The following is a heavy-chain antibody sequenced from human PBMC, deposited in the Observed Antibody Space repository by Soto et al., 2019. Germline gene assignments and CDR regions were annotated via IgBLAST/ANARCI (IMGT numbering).Heavy chain of an antibody. J-gene: IGHJ4*02. CDR3: ARVRPDYYGLLTGQSINFDY. CDR1: VFSLYNTRVG. Sequence: QVTLKESGPVLVRPTETLTLTCTVSVFSLYNTRVGVAWIRQPPGKALEWLAHIFSNEEKSYSATLKKRVTISQDTSNXXXVXXMTNMDPSDTDTYFCARVRPDYYGLLTGQSINFDYWGQGTLVTVSS. V-gene: IGHV2-26*01. D-gene: IGHD3-9*01. CDR2: IFSNEEK.